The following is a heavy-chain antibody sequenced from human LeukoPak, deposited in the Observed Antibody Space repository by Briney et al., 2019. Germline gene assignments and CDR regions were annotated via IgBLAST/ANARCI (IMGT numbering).Heavy chain of an antibody. J-gene: IGHJ4*02. Sequence: PSETLSLTCAVSGGSIRDYQWSWIRQPPGKGLEWIGHINTNGRTDYNPSLRSRLTFSVDTSRDQFSLKLSSVTAADTAMYYCATSYDYRFAPFDLWGQGTLVTVSS. D-gene: IGHD5-12*01. V-gene: IGHV4-4*09. CDR1: GGSIRDYQ. CDR3: ATSYDYRFAPFDL. CDR2: INTNGRT.